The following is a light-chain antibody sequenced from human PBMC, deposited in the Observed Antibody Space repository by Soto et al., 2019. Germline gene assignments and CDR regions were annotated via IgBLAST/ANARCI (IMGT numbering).Light chain of an antibody. V-gene: IGKV3-20*01. CDR2: DIS. Sequence: EIVLTQSPGTLSLSPGERATLSCRASQSVSRYLAWYQQKPGQAPRLLIYDISSRATGIPDRFSGSASGTDFTLTISRLEPEDFAVFYCQQYGSSLPWTFGQGTKVEIK. CDR3: QQYGSSLPWT. CDR1: QSVSRY. J-gene: IGKJ1*01.